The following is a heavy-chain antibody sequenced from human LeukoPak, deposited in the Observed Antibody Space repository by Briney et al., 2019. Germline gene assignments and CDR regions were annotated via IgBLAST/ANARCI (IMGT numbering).Heavy chain of an antibody. Sequence: SETLSLTCTVSGGSISSGDFYWSWIRQPPGKGLEWIGYIYYSGSTNYNPSLKSRVTISVDTSKNQFSLKLSSVTAADTAVYYCAKGIAAAGHGYWGQGTLVTVSS. V-gene: IGHV4-61*08. D-gene: IGHD6-13*01. J-gene: IGHJ4*02. CDR2: IYYSGST. CDR3: AKGIAAAGHGY. CDR1: GGSISSGDFY.